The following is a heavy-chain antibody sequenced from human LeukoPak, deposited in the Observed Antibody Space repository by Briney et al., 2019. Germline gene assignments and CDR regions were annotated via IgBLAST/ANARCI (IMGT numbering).Heavy chain of an antibody. Sequence: KPSETLSLTCTVSGGPSSSSRYYWGWIRQPPGKGLEWIGSIYYSGSTYYNPSLKSRVTISVDTSKNQFSLKLSSVTAADTAVYYCARHPYQLLWLSWFDPWGQGTLVTVSS. J-gene: IGHJ5*02. V-gene: IGHV4-39*01. CDR3: ARHPYQLLWLSWFDP. D-gene: IGHD2-2*01. CDR1: GGPSSSSRYY. CDR2: IYYSGST.